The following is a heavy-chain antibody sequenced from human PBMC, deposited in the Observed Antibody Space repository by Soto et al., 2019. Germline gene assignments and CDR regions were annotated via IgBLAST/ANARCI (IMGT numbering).Heavy chain of an antibody. V-gene: IGHV4-30-4*01. CDR3: ARGRYCLTGRCFPNWFDS. CDR2: IYKSATT. CDR1: GDSISNLDYF. D-gene: IGHD7-27*01. Sequence: SETLSLTCSVSGDSISNLDYFWAWIRQPPGQALEYIGYIYKSATTCYNPSFESRVAISVDTSKRQFSLNVTSVTAADTAVYFCARGRYCLTGRCFPNWFDSWGQGALVTVSS. J-gene: IGHJ5*01.